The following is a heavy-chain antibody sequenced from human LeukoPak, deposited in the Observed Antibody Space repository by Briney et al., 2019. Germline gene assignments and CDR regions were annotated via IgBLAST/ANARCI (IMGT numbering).Heavy chain of an antibody. CDR2: IYYSGST. V-gene: IGHV4-59*08. Sequence: SETLSLTCTVSGGSISSYYWSWIRQPPGKGLEWIGYIYYSGSTNYNPSLKSRVTISVDTSKNQFSLKLSSVTAADTAVYYCALLDGYNYFGTDCWGQGTLVTVSS. CDR3: ALLDGYNYFGTDC. D-gene: IGHD5-12*01. J-gene: IGHJ4*02. CDR1: GGSISSYY.